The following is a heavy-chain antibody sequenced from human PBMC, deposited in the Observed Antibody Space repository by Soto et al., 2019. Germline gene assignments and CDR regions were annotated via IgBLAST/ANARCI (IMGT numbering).Heavy chain of an antibody. J-gene: IGHJ6*03. CDR1: GFTVSSNY. V-gene: IGHV3-66*01. CDR3: ARVRYSGYDDYYYYMDV. D-gene: IGHD5-12*01. Sequence: GYLRLSCAASGFTVSSNYMSWVRQAPGKGLEWVSVIYSGGSTYYADSVKGRFTISRDNSKNTLYLQMNSLRAEDTAVYYCARVRYSGYDDYYYYMDVWGKGTTVTVSS. CDR2: IYSGGST.